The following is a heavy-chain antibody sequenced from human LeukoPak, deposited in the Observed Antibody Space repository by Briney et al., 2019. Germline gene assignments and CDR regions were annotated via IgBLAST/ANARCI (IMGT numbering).Heavy chain of an antibody. CDR3: ATTSSPLVVVVPAAMDY. J-gene: IGHJ4*02. CDR2: FDPEDGET. D-gene: IGHD2-2*01. V-gene: IGHV1-24*01. Sequence: ASVKVSCKVSGYTLTELSMHWVRQAPGKGLEWMGGFDPEDGETIYAQKFQGRVTMTEDTSTDTAYTELSSLRSEDTAVYYCATTSSPLVVVVPAAMDYWGQGTLVTVSS. CDR1: GYTLTELS.